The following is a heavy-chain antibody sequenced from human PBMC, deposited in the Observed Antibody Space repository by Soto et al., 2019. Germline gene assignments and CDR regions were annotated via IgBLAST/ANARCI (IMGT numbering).Heavy chain of an antibody. D-gene: IGHD2-15*01. Sequence: PGGSLRLSCAASGFTFSTYAMSWVRQAPGKGLEWVSYISSSGSTIYYADSVKGRFTISRDNAKNSLYLQMNSLRAEDTAVYYCARDNYCSGGSCYQAPIGRDGYGMDVWGQGTTVTVSS. CDR2: ISSSGSTI. V-gene: IGHV3-11*01. J-gene: IGHJ6*02. CDR3: ARDNYCSGGSCYQAPIGRDGYGMDV. CDR1: GFTFSTYA.